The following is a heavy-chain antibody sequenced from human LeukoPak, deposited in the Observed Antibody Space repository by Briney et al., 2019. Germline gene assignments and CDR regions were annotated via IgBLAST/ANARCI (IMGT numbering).Heavy chain of an antibody. CDR3: ARTYYDFWSGYPNGRYYYMDV. Sequence: ASVKVSCKASGYTFTSYAMNWVRQAPGQGLEWMGWINTNTGNPTYAQGFTGRFVFSLGTSVSTAYLQISSLKAEDTAVYYCARTYYDFWSGYPNGRYYYMDVWGKGTTVTVSS. CDR1: GYTFTSYA. CDR2: INTNTGNP. J-gene: IGHJ6*03. D-gene: IGHD3-3*01. V-gene: IGHV7-4-1*02.